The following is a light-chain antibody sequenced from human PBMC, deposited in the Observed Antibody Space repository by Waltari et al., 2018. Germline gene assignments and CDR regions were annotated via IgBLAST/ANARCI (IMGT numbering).Light chain of an antibody. CDR3: QQSYSFLYT. Sequence: DIQMTQSPSSLSASIGDRVTITCRASQAISTYLSWFQQRPRDAPRLLIYAASILQTGVPLRFSGSRSGTDFTLTIINVQPEDFATYFCQQSYSFLYTFGQGTKLDI. CDR1: QAISTY. CDR2: AAS. V-gene: IGKV1-39*01. J-gene: IGKJ2*01.